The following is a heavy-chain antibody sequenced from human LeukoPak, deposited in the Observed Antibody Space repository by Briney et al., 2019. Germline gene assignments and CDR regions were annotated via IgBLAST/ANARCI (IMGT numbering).Heavy chain of an antibody. V-gene: IGHV1-3*03. CDR3: ARVFPEYSYGYYYYYMDV. J-gene: IGHJ6*03. D-gene: IGHD5-18*01. CDR1: GYTFTSYA. Sequence: ASVKVSCKASGYTFTSYAMHWVRQAPGQRLEWMGWINDGNGNTKYSQEFQGRVTITRDTSASTAYMELSSLRSEDLAVYYCARVFPEYSYGYYYYYMDVWGKGTTVTVSS. CDR2: INDGNGNT.